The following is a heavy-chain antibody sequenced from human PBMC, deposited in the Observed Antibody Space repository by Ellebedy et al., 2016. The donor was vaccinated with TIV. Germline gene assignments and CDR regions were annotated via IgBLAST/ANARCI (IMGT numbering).Heavy chain of an antibody. V-gene: IGHV3-66*01. D-gene: IGHD2-2*01. J-gene: IGHJ6*02. CDR3: AREMGLVPAAMRVSDHYGMDV. Sequence: AASAKGRFTISRDNLKNTLYLQMNSLRDEDTAVYYCAREMGLVPAAMRVSDHYGMDVWGQGTTVTVSS.